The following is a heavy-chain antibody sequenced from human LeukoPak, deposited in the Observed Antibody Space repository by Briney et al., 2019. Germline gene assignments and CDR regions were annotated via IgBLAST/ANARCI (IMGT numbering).Heavy chain of an antibody. CDR3: ARDLVTVTKGFDI. J-gene: IGHJ3*02. CDR1: DDSFSCHY. CDR2: ISYIGST. Sequence: SETLSLTCAVSDDSFSCHYWTWIRQPPGKGLEWIGYISYIGSTNYNPSLKSRVTISIDTSRNQFSLRPSSVTAADTAVYYCARDLVTVTKGFDIWGQGTVVSVSS. V-gene: IGHV4-59*11. D-gene: IGHD4-17*01.